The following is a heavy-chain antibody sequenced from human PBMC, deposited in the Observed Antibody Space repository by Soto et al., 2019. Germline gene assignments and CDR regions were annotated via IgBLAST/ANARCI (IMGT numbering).Heavy chain of an antibody. CDR3: AKDQYQSWSQKDYGMDV. Sequence: GGSLRLSCAASGFAFSSYGMHWVRKAPGKGLEWVAVISYDGSNKYYADSVKGRFTISRDNSKNTLYLQMNSLRAEDTDVYYCAKDQYQSWSQKDYGMDVWGHGTTVTVYS. CDR2: ISYDGSNK. J-gene: IGHJ6*02. CDR1: GFAFSSYG. D-gene: IGHD3-3*01. V-gene: IGHV3-30*18.